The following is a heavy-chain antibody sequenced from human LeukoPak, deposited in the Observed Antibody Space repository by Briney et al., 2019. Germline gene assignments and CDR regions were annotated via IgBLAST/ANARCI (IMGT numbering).Heavy chain of an antibody. V-gene: IGHV4-59*08. Sequence: SETLSLTCTVSGGSITSYYWSWIRQPPGKGLEWIGYIYYSGYTNYNPSLNSRVTISVDTSKNQFSLKLSSVTAADTAVYYCARRTVVRDYWGQGTLVTVSS. CDR2: IYYSGYT. D-gene: IGHD4-23*01. CDR3: ARRTVVRDY. CDR1: GGSITSYY. J-gene: IGHJ4*02.